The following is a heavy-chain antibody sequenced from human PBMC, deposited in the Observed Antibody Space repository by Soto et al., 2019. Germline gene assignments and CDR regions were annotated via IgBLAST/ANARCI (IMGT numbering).Heavy chain of an antibody. D-gene: IGHD2-15*01. V-gene: IGHV1-3*01. Sequence: ASVKVSCKASGYTFTSYAMHWVRQAPGQRLEWMGWINAGNGNTKYSQKFQGRVTITRDTSASTAYMELSSLRSEDTAVYYCARTDIVVVVAATPPNNWFDPWGQGTLVTVSS. CDR3: ARTDIVVVVAATPPNNWFDP. CDR1: GYTFTSYA. CDR2: INAGNGNT. J-gene: IGHJ5*02.